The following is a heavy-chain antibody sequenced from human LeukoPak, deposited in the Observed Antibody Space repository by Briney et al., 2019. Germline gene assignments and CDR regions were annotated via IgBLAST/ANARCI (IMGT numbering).Heavy chain of an antibody. CDR1: GYTFTSYG. CDR2: MNPNSANT. Sequence: ASVKVSCKASGYTFTSYGISWVRQAPGQGLEWMGWMNPNSANTGYAQNFQGRVTITRDTSISTAYMELNSLRSEDTAVYYCATLLTYSSGWFLYWGQGTLVTVSS. J-gene: IGHJ4*02. V-gene: IGHV1-8*03. CDR3: ATLLTYSSGWFLY. D-gene: IGHD6-19*01.